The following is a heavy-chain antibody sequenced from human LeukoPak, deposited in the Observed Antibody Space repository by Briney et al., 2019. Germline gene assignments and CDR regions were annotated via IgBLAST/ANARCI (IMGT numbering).Heavy chain of an antibody. J-gene: IGHJ4*02. Sequence: SETLSLTCTVSGCPISSGYFWGWIRQPPGKGLEYIGSIFHSGYTFYDPSLKSRLTLSVDTSKSQFSLYMDSVTAADTAVYYCARDWNRYAYWGQGTLVTVSS. CDR3: ARDWNRYAY. CDR1: GCPISSGYF. D-gene: IGHD1-1*01. V-gene: IGHV4-38-2*02. CDR2: IFHSGYT.